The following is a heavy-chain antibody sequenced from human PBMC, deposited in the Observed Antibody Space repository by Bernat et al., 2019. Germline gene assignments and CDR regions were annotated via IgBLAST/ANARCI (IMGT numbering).Heavy chain of an antibody. J-gene: IGHJ5*02. Sequence: EVQLVESGGGLVQPGGSLRLSCAASGITFSSYWMSWVRQAPGKGLEWVANINQEGSEKYSVDSVTGRFTFSRDNAKNSLFLQMNSLRAEDTAVYYCARLHHDSNWLDPWGQGTLVTVSS. CDR3: ARLHHDSNWLDP. V-gene: IGHV3-7*03. CDR1: GITFSSYW. D-gene: IGHD3-3*01. CDR2: INQEGSEK.